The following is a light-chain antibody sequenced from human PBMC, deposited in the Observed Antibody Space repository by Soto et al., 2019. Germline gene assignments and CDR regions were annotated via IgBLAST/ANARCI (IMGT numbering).Light chain of an antibody. CDR3: RQRSNWPPIT. CDR1: QSVSSY. Sequence: EIVLTQSPSTLSVSPGERATLSCRASQSVSSYLAWYQQKPGQAPRLPIYDASNRATGIPARFSGSGSGTDFTLTISSLEPEDFAVYYCRQRSNWPPITFGQGTRLEIK. CDR2: DAS. J-gene: IGKJ5*01. V-gene: IGKV3-11*01.